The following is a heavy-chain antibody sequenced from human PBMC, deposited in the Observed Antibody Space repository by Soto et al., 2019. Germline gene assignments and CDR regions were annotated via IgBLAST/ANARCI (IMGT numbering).Heavy chain of an antibody. J-gene: IGHJ6*02. CDR1: GFTFSSYD. CDR3: VRGWPMVLARLDV. CDR2: ISTGGSTI. Sequence: EVQLVESGGALVQPGGSLRLSCTASGFTFSSYDMNWVRQAPGTGLEWLSYISTGGSTIHYADSLMGRFTISRDNDNISLYLQMNSLRAEDTAVYYCVRGWPMVLARLDVWGQGTTVTVAS. D-gene: IGHD2-8*01. V-gene: IGHV3-48*03.